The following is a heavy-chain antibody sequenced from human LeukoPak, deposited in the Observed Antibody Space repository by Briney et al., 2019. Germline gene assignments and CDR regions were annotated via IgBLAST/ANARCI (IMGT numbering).Heavy chain of an antibody. J-gene: IGHJ4*02. V-gene: IGHV1-69*05. Sequence: ASVKVSCKASGGTFSSYAISWVRQAPGQGLEWMGRIIPIFGTANYAQKFQGRVTITTDESTSTAYMELSSLRPEDTAVYYCARFSWSLASFDYWGQGTLVTVSS. CDR1: GGTFSSYA. D-gene: IGHD1-26*01. CDR2: IIPIFGTA. CDR3: ARFSWSLASFDY.